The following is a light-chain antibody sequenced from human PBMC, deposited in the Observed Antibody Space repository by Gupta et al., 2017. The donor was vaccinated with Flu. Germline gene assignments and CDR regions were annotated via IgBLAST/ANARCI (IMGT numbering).Light chain of an antibody. CDR3: QSFDNSLNGWV. CDR2: STT. V-gene: IGLV1-40*01. J-gene: IGLJ3*02. Sequence: QSVLTQPPSVSGAPGQRVTISCTGSSSNIGAHYNIHWYQQLPGAVPKLLIYSTTSRPSGVPDRFSASKSGTSASLAIAGLQAEDEADYYCQSFDNSLNGWVFGGGTKLTVL. CDR1: SSNIGAHYN.